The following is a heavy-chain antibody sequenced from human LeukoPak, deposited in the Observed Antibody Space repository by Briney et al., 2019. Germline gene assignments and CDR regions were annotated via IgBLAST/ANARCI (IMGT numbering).Heavy chain of an antibody. V-gene: IGHV3-23*01. Sequence: HAGGSLRFSCAASGFTFDNYRMSWVRQAPGKGLEWVSTVNADGGNTYYADSVKGRFTISRDNSKSTLILQMNSLRVEDTALYYCTKRVKYGGTWDHFADWGQGTLVTVSS. D-gene: IGHD1-26*01. CDR1: GFTFDNYR. CDR2: VNADGGNT. J-gene: IGHJ4*02. CDR3: TKRVKYGGTWDHFAD.